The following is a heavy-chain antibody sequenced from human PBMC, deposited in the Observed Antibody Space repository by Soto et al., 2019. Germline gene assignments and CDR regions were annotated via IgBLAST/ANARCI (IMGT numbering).Heavy chain of an antibody. Sequence: GGSLRLSCAASGFTFSDYYMSWIRQAPGKGLEWVSYISSSGSTMYYADSVKGRFTISRDNAKNSLYLQMNSLRAEDTAVYYCARTLFWSGYSFDYWGQGTLVTVSS. CDR2: ISSSGSTM. J-gene: IGHJ4*02. CDR1: GFTFSDYY. CDR3: ARTLFWSGYSFDY. V-gene: IGHV3-11*01. D-gene: IGHD3-3*01.